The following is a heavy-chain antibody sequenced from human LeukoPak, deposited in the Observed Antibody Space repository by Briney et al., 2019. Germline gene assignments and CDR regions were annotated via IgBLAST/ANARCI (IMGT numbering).Heavy chain of an antibody. CDR2: ISYDGSNK. J-gene: IGHJ4*02. Sequence: GGSLRLSCAASGFTFSSYWMSWVRQAPGKGLEWVAVISYDGSNKYYADSVKGRFTISRDNSKNTLYLQMNSLRAEDTAVYYCAKLLYYYDSSQPYWGQGTLVTVSS. CDR3: AKLLYYYDSSQPY. CDR1: GFTFSSYW. D-gene: IGHD3-22*01. V-gene: IGHV3-30*18.